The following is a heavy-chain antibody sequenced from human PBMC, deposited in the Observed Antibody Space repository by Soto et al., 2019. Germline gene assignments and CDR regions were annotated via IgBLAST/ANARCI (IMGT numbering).Heavy chain of an antibody. D-gene: IGHD6-13*01. Sequence: PGGSLRLSCAASGFIFRSYAMHWVRQAPGKGLEWVAVTSYDGGDKYYADSVKGRFTISRDNSKNTLYLQMISLRDEDTAIYYCTRQDGTSWYREVFDLWGQGTPVTVSS. V-gene: IGHV3-30-3*01. J-gene: IGHJ4*02. CDR2: TSYDGGDK. CDR1: GFIFRSYA. CDR3: TRQDGTSWYREVFDL.